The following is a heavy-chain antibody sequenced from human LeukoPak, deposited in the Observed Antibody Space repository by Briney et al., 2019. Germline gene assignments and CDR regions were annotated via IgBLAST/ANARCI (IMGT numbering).Heavy chain of an antibody. J-gene: IGHJ1*01. V-gene: IGHV3-53*01. CDR3: ALLGAAGREYFQH. Sequence: GGSLRLSCAASGFTVSSTDMSWVRQAPGKGLEWVSAVYSGGSTFYADSVKGRFTISGDNSKNTLYLQISSLRAEDTAVYYCALLGAAGREYFQHWGQGTLVTVSS. CDR2: VYSGGST. CDR1: GFTVSSTD. D-gene: IGHD6-13*01.